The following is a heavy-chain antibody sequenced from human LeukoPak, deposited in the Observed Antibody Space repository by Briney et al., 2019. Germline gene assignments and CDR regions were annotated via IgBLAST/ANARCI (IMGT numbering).Heavy chain of an antibody. CDR1: GGSISSSSYY. J-gene: IGHJ5*02. V-gene: IGHV4-39*07. D-gene: IGHD3-22*01. Sequence: SETLSLTCTVSGGSISSSSYYWGWIRQPPGKGLEWIGSIYYSGSTYYNPSLKSRVTTSVDTSKNQFSLKLSSVTAADTAVYYCARGDSITNWFDPWGQGTLVTVSS. CDR3: ARGDSITNWFDP. CDR2: IYYSGST.